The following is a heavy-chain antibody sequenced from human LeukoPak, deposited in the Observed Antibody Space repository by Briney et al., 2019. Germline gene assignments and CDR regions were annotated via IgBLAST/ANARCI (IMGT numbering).Heavy chain of an antibody. V-gene: IGHV6-1*01. D-gene: IGHD3-10*01. Sequence: SQTLSLTCAISGDSVSSNSAAWNWIRQSPSRGLEWLGRTYYRSKWYNDYAVSVKSRITINPDTSKNQFSLQLNSVTPEDTAVYQCARGGTYDPRGGPYYFDYWGQGTLVTVSS. CDR2: TYYRSKWYN. CDR3: ARGGTYDPRGGPYYFDY. CDR1: GDSVSSNSAA. J-gene: IGHJ4*02.